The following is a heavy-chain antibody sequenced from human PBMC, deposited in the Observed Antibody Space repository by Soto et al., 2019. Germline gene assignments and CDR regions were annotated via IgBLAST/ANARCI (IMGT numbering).Heavy chain of an antibody. V-gene: IGHV4-30-2*01. Sequence: SETLSLTCAVSGGSISSDGYSWSWIRQPPGKGLEWIGYIYHSGSTYYNPSLKSRVTISVDRSKNQFSLKLSSVTAADTAVYYCARESIAARLRWFDPWGQGTLVTVSS. D-gene: IGHD6-6*01. CDR3: ARESIAARLRWFDP. CDR1: GGSISSDGYS. CDR2: IYHSGST. J-gene: IGHJ5*02.